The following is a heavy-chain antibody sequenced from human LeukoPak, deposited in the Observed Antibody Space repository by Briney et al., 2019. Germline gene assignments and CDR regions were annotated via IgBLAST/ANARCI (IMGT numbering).Heavy chain of an antibody. CDR1: GYTFTGYY. J-gene: IGHJ4*02. CDR2: INPNSGGT. CDR3: AREFLSGWYLDY. V-gene: IGHV1-2*02. Sequence: GASVKVSCKASGYTFTGYYMHWVRQAPGQGLEWMGWINPNSGGTNYAQKFQGRVTITADKSTSTAYMELSSLRSEDTAVYYCAREFLSGWYLDYWGQGTLVTVSS. D-gene: IGHD6-19*01.